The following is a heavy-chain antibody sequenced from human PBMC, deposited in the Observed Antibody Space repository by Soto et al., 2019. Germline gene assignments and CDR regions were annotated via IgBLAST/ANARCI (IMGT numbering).Heavy chain of an antibody. CDR1: GGSTSSSSYQ. Sequence: PSETLSLTCTVSGGSTSSSSYQWVWIRQPPGKGLEWIGNVYYNGNTYYNPSLKSRLTISVDTSNNQFSLKVKSVTAADTAVYYCARLSGSYNDRYFDYWGQGTLVTV. CDR3: ARLSGSYNDRYFDY. J-gene: IGHJ4*02. CDR2: VYYNGNT. D-gene: IGHD1-26*01. V-gene: IGHV4-39*01.